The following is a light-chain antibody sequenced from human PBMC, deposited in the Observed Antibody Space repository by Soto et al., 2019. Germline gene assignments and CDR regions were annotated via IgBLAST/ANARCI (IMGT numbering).Light chain of an antibody. CDR3: TSYTTANTLA. J-gene: IGLJ2*01. CDR2: DVN. CDR1: SRDIGAYIY. V-gene: IGLV2-14*01. Sequence: QSALTQPASVSGSPGQSITISCTGTSRDIGAYIYVSWFQQYPGKAPKCMIYDVNNRPSGVSNRVSGSKSGNTASLTISGLQAEDEAVYYCTSYTTANTLALGGATKVTVL.